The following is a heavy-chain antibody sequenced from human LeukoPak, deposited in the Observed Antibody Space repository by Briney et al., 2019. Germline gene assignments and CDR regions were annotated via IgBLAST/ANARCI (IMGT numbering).Heavy chain of an antibody. CDR1: GGSISSYY. CDR3: ARVDSDYGDPFDY. J-gene: IGHJ4*02. V-gene: IGHV4-59*12. D-gene: IGHD4-17*01. Sequence: PSETLSLTCTVSGGSISSYYWSWIRQPPGKGLEWIGYIYYSGSTNYNPSLKSRVTISVDTSKNQFSLKLSSVTAADTAVYYCARVDSDYGDPFDYWGQGTLVTVSS. CDR2: IYYSGST.